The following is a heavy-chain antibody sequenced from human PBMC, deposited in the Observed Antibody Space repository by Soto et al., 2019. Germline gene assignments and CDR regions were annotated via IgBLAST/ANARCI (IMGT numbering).Heavy chain of an antibody. CDR1: GFTFDDFA. Sequence: EVQLVESGGDLIQPGRSLRLSCAASGFTFDDFAMHWVRQAPGKGLEWVSCISWNSGSIAYADSVKGRFTISRDNAKTSLYLQMNSLRVEDTAFYHCAKGVSYGHKYPFNSWGQGTLVTVSS. CDR3: AKGVSYGHKYPFNS. CDR2: ISWNSGSI. V-gene: IGHV3-9*01. J-gene: IGHJ4*02. D-gene: IGHD5-18*01.